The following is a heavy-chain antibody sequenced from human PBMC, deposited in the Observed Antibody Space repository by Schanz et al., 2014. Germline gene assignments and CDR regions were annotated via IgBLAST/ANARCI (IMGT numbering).Heavy chain of an antibody. V-gene: IGHV3-30*02. D-gene: IGHD3-10*01. J-gene: IGHJ4*02. CDR2: IWYDGSNK. Sequence: VHLLESGGGLVEPGGSLRLSCATSGFSLDIFAVSWVRQAPGKGLEWVAVIWYDGSNKYYADSVKGRFTISRDNSKNTVYLQMNSLRPGDTAVYYCAKYRGYYRVSGSYRELEYWGQGTLVTVSS. CDR3: AKYRGYYRVSGSYRELEY. CDR1: GFSLDIFA.